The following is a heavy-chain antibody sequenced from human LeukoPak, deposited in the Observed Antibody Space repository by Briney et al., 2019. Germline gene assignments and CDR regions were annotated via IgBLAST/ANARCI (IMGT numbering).Heavy chain of an antibody. CDR3: ARATMIVVAVAYDAFDI. CDR2: IYYSGST. J-gene: IGHJ3*02. V-gene: IGHV4-59*01. CDR1: GGSISSYY. D-gene: IGHD3-22*01. Sequence: SETLSLTCTVSGGSISSYYWSWIRQPPGKGLEWIGYIYYSGSTNYNPSLKGRVTISVDTSKNQFSLKLSSVTAADTAVYYCARATMIVVAVAYDAFDIWGQGTMVTVSS.